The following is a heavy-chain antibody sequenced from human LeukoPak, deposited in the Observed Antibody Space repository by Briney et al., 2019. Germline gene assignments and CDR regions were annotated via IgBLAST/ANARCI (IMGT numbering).Heavy chain of an antibody. Sequence: GESLKISCKGSGYSFTSYWIGWVRQMPGKGLEWMGIIYPGDSDTRYSPSFQGQVTISADKSISTAYLQWSSLKASDTAMYYCARHSETVTPGGYYYYMDVWGKGTTVTVSS. CDR3: ARHSETVTPGGYYYYMDV. V-gene: IGHV5-51*01. D-gene: IGHD4-11*01. CDR1: GYSFTSYW. CDR2: IYPGDSDT. J-gene: IGHJ6*03.